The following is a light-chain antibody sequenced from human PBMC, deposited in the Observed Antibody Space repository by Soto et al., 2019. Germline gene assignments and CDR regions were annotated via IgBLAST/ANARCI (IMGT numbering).Light chain of an antibody. CDR2: GAS. V-gene: IGKV3-20*01. CDR1: QSVNNDY. CDR3: QQYGTSPLT. J-gene: IGKJ4*01. Sequence: ETVLTQSPGTLSLSPGERATLSCWATQSVNNDYLAWYQQRPGLAPRLLIFGASGRATGIPDRFSGSGSGTDFTLTISRLEPEDFAIYYCQQYGTSPLTFGGGTKVEIK.